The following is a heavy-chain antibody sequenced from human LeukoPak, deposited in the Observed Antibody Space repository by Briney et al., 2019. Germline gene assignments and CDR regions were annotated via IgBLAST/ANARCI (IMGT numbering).Heavy chain of an antibody. Sequence: GGSLRLSCAAPGFTFSDYWMTWVRQAPGQGLKWVANIKQNGSEKYYVDSVKGRFTISRDNAKNSLYLQMNSLRAEDTAVYYCARGRIAAVHWGQGTLVTVSS. V-gene: IGHV3-7*01. CDR3: ARGRIAAVH. CDR1: GFTFSDYW. CDR2: IKQNGSEK. J-gene: IGHJ4*02. D-gene: IGHD6-13*01.